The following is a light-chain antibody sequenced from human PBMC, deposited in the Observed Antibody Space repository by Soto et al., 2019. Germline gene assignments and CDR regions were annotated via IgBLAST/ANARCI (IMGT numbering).Light chain of an antibody. CDR3: SSFTRSTTLV. Sequence: QSVLTQPASVSGSPGQSITISCTGTSSDIGGYDFVSWYQHHPGKAPKLVIYEVSNRPSGVSNRFSASKSGNTASLTISGLQAEDEADYYCSSFTRSTTLVFGGGTQLTVL. CDR1: SSDIGGYDF. CDR2: EVS. V-gene: IGLV2-14*01. J-gene: IGLJ3*02.